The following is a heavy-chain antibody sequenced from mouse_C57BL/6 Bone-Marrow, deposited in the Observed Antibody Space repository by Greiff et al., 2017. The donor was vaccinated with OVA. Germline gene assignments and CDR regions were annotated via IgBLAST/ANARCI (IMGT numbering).Heavy chain of an antibody. CDR1: GYTFTTYP. CDR3: ARRGYGNYDPYFDY. V-gene: IGHV1-47*01. Sequence: VKLQESGAELVKPGASVKMSCKASGYTFTTYPIEWMKQNHGKSLEWIGNFHPYNDDTKYNEKFKGKATLTVEKSSSTVYLELSRLTSDDSAVYYCARRGYGNYDPYFDYWGQGTTLTVSS. D-gene: IGHD2-10*02. CDR2: FHPYNDDT. J-gene: IGHJ2*01.